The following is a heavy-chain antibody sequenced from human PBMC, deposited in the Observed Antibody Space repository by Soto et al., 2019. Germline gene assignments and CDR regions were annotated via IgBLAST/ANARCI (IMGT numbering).Heavy chain of an antibody. J-gene: IGHJ6*03. D-gene: IGHD6-13*01. CDR3: ARGGNFLSELVRTETYYYYYMDV. V-gene: IGHV3-13*01. Sequence: GGSLRLSCAASGFTFSSYDMHWVRQATGKGLEWVSAIGTAGDTYYPGSVKGRFNISGENAKNSLYLQMNSLRAGDTAVYYCARGGNFLSELVRTETYYYYYMDVWGKGTTVTVSS. CDR2: IGTAGDT. CDR1: GFTFSSYD.